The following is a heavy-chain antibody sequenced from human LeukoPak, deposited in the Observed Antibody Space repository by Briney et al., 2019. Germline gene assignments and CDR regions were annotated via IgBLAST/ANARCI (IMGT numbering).Heavy chain of an antibody. Sequence: EGSLRLSCAASGFAFSTYNMNWVRQAPGKGLEWVSYISSGSITIYYADSVKGRFTISRDNAKNSLYLQMNSLRAEDTAVYYCARGLVVGGPTAIGWFDPLGQGTLVTVSS. CDR2: ISSGSITI. CDR3: ARGLVVGGPTAIGWFDP. V-gene: IGHV3-48*04. CDR1: GFAFSTYN. J-gene: IGHJ5*02. D-gene: IGHD2-2*02.